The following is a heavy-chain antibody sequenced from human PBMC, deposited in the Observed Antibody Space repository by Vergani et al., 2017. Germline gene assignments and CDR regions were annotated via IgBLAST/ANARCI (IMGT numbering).Heavy chain of an antibody. CDR1: GDSIISRSYY. J-gene: IGHJ2*01. D-gene: IGHD1-26*01. CDR2: IYNSGNG. Sequence: QMQLQESGPGLVKASETLSLTCTVSGDSIISRSYYWGWIRQPPGKGLEWIGSIYNSGNGDSSSSLKSRVTISADTSKNQFSLRLTSVTAADTAVYYCASGECYSDSTSHFRGRYFDVWGRGALVTVPS. CDR3: ASGECYSDSTSHFRGRYFDV. V-gene: IGHV4-39*01.